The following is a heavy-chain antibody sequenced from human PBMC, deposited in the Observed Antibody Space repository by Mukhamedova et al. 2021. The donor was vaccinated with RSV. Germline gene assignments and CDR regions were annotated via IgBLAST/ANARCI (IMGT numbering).Heavy chain of an antibody. CDR3: ARDPGYSGCWGNTYYFDY. Sequence: WIRQPPGKALEWLARIDSDDDKFYTTSLKSRLSISKDTSKNQVVLTMTDVDPLDTATYFCARDPGYSGCWGNTYYFDYWGQGTRVT. CDR2: IDSDDDK. D-gene: IGHD5-12*01. V-gene: IGHV2-70*04. J-gene: IGHJ4*02.